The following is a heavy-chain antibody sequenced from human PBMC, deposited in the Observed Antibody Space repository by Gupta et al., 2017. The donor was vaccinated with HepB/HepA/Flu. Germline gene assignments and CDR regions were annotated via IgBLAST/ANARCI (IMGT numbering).Heavy chain of an antibody. Sequence: QLQLQESGPGLVQPSETLSLTCTVPGGSISSSSYYWGWIRPPPGSGLEWIGSIYYSGSTYYNPSLKSRVTISVDTSKNQCSLKLSSVTAADTAVYYCARLESIDSSYYYDSSGSYYVDYWGQGTLVTVSS. J-gene: IGHJ4*02. CDR1: GGSISSSSYY. CDR3: ARLESIDSSYYYDSSGSYYVDY. D-gene: IGHD3-22*01. CDR2: IYYSGST. V-gene: IGHV4-39*01.